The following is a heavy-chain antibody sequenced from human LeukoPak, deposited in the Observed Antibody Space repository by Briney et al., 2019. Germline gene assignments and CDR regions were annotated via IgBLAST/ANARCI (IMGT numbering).Heavy chain of an antibody. CDR1: GYTFTSYY. Sequence: ASVKVSCKASGYTFTSYYMHWVRQAPGQGVEGMGWINPNSVGTNSAQKFQGTVPMPRDTSISTAYLELSRLTSDDTAVYSCARDGVITFAGVIVTNWFDPWGQGTLVTVSS. D-gene: IGHD3-16*02. CDR3: ARDGVITFAGVIVTNWFDP. J-gene: IGHJ5*02. CDR2: INPNSVGT. V-gene: IGHV1-2*02.